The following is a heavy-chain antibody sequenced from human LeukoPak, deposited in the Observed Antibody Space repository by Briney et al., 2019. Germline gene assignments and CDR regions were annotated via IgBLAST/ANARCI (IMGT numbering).Heavy chain of an antibody. CDR3: ARAIRDSSGYYYYYYYMDV. CDR1: GYTFTSYY. CDR2: INPSGGST. D-gene: IGHD3-22*01. V-gene: IGHV1-46*01. Sequence: EASVKVSCKASGYTFTSYYMHWVRQAPGQGLEWMGVINPSGGSTSYAQKFQGRVTMTRDMSTSTVYMELSSLRSEDTAVYYCARAIRDSSGYYYYYYYMDVWGKGTTVTVSS. J-gene: IGHJ6*03.